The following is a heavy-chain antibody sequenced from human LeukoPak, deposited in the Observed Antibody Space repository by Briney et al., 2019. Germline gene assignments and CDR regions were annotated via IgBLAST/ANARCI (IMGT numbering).Heavy chain of an antibody. CDR1: GFTLRSYW. CDR3: AKAFYDFWSGYYITWFDP. Sequence: GGSLRLSCAASGFTLRSYWMHWVRQAPGKGLVWVSRISSDGITTTYADSVKGRFTISRDNSKNTLYLQMNSLRAEDTAVYYCAKAFYDFWSGYYITWFDPWGQGTLVTVSS. CDR2: ISSDGITT. D-gene: IGHD3-3*01. J-gene: IGHJ5*02. V-gene: IGHV3-74*01.